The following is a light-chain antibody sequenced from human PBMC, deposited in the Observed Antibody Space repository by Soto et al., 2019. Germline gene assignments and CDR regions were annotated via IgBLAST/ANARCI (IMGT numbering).Light chain of an antibody. CDR2: GAS. J-gene: IGKJ1*01. Sequence: EIVLTQSPGTLSLSPGERATLSCRASQSVTNSYLAWYQHKPGQAPRLLIYGASNRATGIPDRFSGSGSGTHFTLTITRLEPEDFAVYYCQQYDSSLRTFGQGTKVEIK. CDR3: QQYDSSLRT. CDR1: QSVTNSY. V-gene: IGKV3-20*01.